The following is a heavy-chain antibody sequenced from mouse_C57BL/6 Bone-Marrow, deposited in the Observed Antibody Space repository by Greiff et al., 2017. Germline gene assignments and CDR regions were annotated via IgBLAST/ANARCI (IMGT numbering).Heavy chain of an antibody. CDR3: ARPPHYCGSSYFAMDY. D-gene: IGHD1-1*01. J-gene: IGHJ4*01. V-gene: IGHV5-17*01. CDR1: GFTFSDYG. Sequence: EVQVVESGGGLVKPGGSLKLSCAASGFTFSDYGMHWVRQAPEKGLEWVAYISSGSSTIYYADTVKGRFTISRDNATNTLFLQITSLRSEDTAMYYCARPPHYCGSSYFAMDYWGQGTAVTVSS. CDR2: ISSGSSTI.